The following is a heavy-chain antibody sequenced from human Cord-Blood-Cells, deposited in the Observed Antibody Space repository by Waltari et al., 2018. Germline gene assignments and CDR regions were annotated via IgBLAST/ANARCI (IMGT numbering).Heavy chain of an antibody. CDR3: ARYWGSHFDY. J-gene: IGHJ4*02. CDR2: IIPIFGTA. V-gene: IGHV1-69*01. CDR1: GGPFRSYA. Sequence: QVQLVQSGAEVKKPGSSVKVSCTASGGPFRSYAISSVRQAPGQGLERMGGIIPIFGTANDAQKFQGRVTITADESTSTAYMELSSLRSEDTAVYYCARYWGSHFDYWGQGTLVTVSS. D-gene: IGHD7-27*01.